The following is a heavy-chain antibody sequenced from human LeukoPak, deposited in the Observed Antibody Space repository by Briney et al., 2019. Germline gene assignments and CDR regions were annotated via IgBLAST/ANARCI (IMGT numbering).Heavy chain of an antibody. V-gene: IGHV3-23*01. D-gene: IGHD2-2*01. Sequence: GGSLRLSCAASGFTFSSYAMSWVRQAPGKGLEWVSAISGSGGSTYYADSVKGRFTISRDNSKNTLYLQMNSLRAEDTAVYYCAKHQGGVPAAIIHFQHWGQGTLVTVSS. CDR3: AKHQGGVPAAIIHFQH. CDR1: GFTFSSYA. CDR2: ISGSGGST. J-gene: IGHJ1*01.